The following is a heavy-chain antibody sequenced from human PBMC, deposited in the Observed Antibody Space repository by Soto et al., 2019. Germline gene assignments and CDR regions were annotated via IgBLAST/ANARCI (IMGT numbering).Heavy chain of an antibody. CDR2: IIPIFGTA. V-gene: IGHV1-69*12. D-gene: IGHD3-3*01. CDR1: GGTFSSYA. Sequence: QVQLVQSGAEVKKPGSSVKVSCKASGGTFSSYAISWVRQAPGQGLEWMGGIIPIFGTANYAQKFQGRVTITADESTSTAYMELSSLRSEDTAVYYCASMSGSISHKLGYYGMDVWGQGTTVTVSS. CDR3: ASMSGSISHKLGYYGMDV. J-gene: IGHJ6*02.